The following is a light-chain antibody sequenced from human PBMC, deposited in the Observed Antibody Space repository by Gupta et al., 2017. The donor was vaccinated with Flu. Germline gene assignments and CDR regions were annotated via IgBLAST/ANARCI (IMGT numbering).Light chain of an antibody. CDR1: QGVSSSY. V-gene: IGKV3-20*01. J-gene: IGKJ4*01. CDR3: QQYTGSPPIT. Sequence: TLSLSPGERATLSCRASQGVSSSYFAWYQQKPGQAPRLLIFRASNRASGIPDRFNGSGSGTDFTLTISRLEPEDSAVYYCQQYTGSPPITFGGGTKVEI. CDR2: RAS.